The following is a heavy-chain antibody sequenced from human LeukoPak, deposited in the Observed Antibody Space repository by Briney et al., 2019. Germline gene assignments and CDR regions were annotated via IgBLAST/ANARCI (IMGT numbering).Heavy chain of an antibody. CDR2: INAYNGNT. J-gene: IGHJ3*02. V-gene: IGHV1-18*01. Sequence: GASVKVSCKASGYTFTSYGISWVRQAPGQGLGWMGWINAYNGNTDYAQKLQGRVTMTTDTSTSTAYMELRSLRSDDTAVYYCARDHQRLLWFGELLGAFDIWGQGTMVTVSS. CDR1: GYTFTSYG. D-gene: IGHD3-10*01. CDR3: ARDHQRLLWFGELLGAFDI.